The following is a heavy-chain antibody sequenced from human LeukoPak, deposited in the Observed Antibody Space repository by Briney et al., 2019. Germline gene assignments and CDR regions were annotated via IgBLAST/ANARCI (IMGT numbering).Heavy chain of an antibody. CDR3: ARVLNYYDSSGYYFSY. Sequence: PGRSLRLSCAASGFTFSYYTMHWVRQAPGKGLEWVAVISYDGSNEYYADSVKGRFTISRDNSKNTLYLQMISLRVEDTAVYYCARVLNYYDSSGYYFSYWGQGTLVTVSS. CDR1: GFTFSYYT. J-gene: IGHJ4*02. D-gene: IGHD3-22*01. V-gene: IGHV3-30-3*01. CDR2: ISYDGSNE.